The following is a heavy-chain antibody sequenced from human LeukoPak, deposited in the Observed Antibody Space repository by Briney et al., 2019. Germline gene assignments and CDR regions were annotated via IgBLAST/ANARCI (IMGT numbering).Heavy chain of an antibody. V-gene: IGHV3-74*01. J-gene: IGHJ4*02. CDR2: IDSDGSST. Sequence: GGSLRLSCAASGFTFSRYWMHWVRQAPGKGLVWVSRIDSDGSSTTYADSVKGRFTISRDNAKNTLYLQMNSLRAEDTAVYYCARDGEGGYPVDYWGQGTLVIVSS. CDR3: ARDGEGGYPVDY. CDR1: GFTFSRYW. D-gene: IGHD3-10*01.